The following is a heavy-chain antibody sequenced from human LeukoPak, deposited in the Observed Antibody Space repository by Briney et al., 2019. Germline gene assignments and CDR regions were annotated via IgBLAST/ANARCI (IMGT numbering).Heavy chain of an antibody. Sequence: SETLSLTCTVSGGSISSGGYYWSWIRQHPGKGLEWIGYIYYSGSTYYNPSLKSRVTISVDTSKNQFSLKLSSVTAADTAVYYCARGSIAAPARFRRRDWFDPWGQGTLVTVSS. D-gene: IGHD6-13*01. CDR2: IYYSGST. J-gene: IGHJ5*02. CDR1: GGSISSGGYY. V-gene: IGHV4-31*03. CDR3: ARGSIAAPARFRRRDWFDP.